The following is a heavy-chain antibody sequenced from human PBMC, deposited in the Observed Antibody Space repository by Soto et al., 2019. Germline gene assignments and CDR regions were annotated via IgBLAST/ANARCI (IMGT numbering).Heavy chain of an antibody. CDR2: ISSSSSTI. D-gene: IGHD1-20*01. CDR1: DFSFSSYS. J-gene: IGHJ6*02. Sequence: EVQLVESGGSLVQPGGSLRLSCAASDFSFSSYSMNWVRQAPGKGLEWVSYISSSSSTIYYADSVKGRFTISRDNAKNSLYLQMNSLRDEDTTVYYCASIFITGLHYYYYYGMDVWGQGTTVTVSS. V-gene: IGHV3-48*02. CDR3: ASIFITGLHYYYYYGMDV.